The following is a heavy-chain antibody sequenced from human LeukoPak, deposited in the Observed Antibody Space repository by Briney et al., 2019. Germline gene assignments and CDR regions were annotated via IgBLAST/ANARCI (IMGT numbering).Heavy chain of an antibody. CDR3: ARVNYDYVWGSFRSDY. D-gene: IGHD3-16*02. J-gene: IGHJ4*02. Sequence: GRSLRLSCAASGFTFDDYAMHWVRQAPGKGLEWVSGISWNSGSIGYADSVKGRFTISRDNAKNSLYLQMNSLRAEDTAVYYCARVNYDYVWGSFRSDYWGQGTLVTVSS. CDR2: ISWNSGSI. CDR1: GFTFDDYA. V-gene: IGHV3-9*01.